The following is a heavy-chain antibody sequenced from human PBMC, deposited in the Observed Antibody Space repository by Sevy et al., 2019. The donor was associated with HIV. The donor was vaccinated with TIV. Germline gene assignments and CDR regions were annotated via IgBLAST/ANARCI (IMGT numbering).Heavy chain of an antibody. CDR2: IRNDGSNK. CDR1: GFTLSSYG. D-gene: IGHD2-15*01. V-gene: IGHV3-30*02. J-gene: IGHJ3*02. Sequence: GGSLRLSCAASGFTLSSYGMHWVRQAPGKGLEWVAFIRNDGSNKYYADSVKGRFTISRDNSKNTLYLQMNSLRAEDTAVYYCAKGRREDIVVVVAATPNQADAFDIWGQGSMVTVSS. CDR3: AKGRREDIVVVVAATPNQADAFDI.